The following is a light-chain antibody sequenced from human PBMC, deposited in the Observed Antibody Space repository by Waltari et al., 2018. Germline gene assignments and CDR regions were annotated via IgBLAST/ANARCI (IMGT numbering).Light chain of an antibody. V-gene: IGKV3D-15*01. Sequence: EVVMTQSPATLSVSPGERATLSCRASQSIATDLAWYQHQPGQAPRLLIYHASTSATAIPTRFRGSGSGTDFTLTISGLQSEDSAVYYCQQYNRWPPLTFGGGTKVEI. CDR3: QQYNRWPPLT. CDR1: QSIATD. J-gene: IGKJ4*01. CDR2: HAS.